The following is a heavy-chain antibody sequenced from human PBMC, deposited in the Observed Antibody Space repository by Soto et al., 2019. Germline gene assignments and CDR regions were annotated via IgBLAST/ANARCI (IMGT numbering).Heavy chain of an antibody. D-gene: IGHD5-12*01. Sequence: QLVQSGAEVKKPGASVRVSCKTSGPTFIAYYIHWVRQAPGQGLEWMGWIDPKSGGTTYEQKSLVRFTMTSHTSMNTAYMDLHRPTSDDTAVYYSARVSVDVPEWGQGTLITVSS. V-gene: IGHV1-2*02. CDR1: GPTFIAYY. CDR2: IDPKSGGT. J-gene: IGHJ4*02. CDR3: ARVSVDVPE.